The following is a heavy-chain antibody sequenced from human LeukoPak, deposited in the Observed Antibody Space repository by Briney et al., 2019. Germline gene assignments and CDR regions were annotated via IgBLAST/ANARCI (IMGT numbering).Heavy chain of an antibody. J-gene: IGHJ6*02. CDR2: INPSGGST. Sequence: ASVNVSCKASGYTFTSYYMHWVRQAPGQGLEWMGIINPSGGSTSYAQKFQGRVTMTRDTSTSTVYMELSSLRSEDTAVYYCARERFLEWLLAPSYYYYGMDVWGQGTTVTVSS. V-gene: IGHV1-46*01. D-gene: IGHD3-3*01. CDR3: ARERFLEWLLAPSYYYYGMDV. CDR1: GYTFTSYY.